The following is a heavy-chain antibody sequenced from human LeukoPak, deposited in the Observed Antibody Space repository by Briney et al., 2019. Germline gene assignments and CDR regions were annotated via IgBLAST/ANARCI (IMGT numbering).Heavy chain of an antibody. D-gene: IGHD3-3*01. CDR1: GFTFSSYS. CDR2: ISSSSSYI. V-gene: IGHV3-21*01. CDR3: ASLNVLRFLEWLFPDAFDI. J-gene: IGHJ3*02. Sequence: GGSLRLSCAASGFTFSSYSMNWVRQAPGKGLEWVSSISSSSSYIYYADSVKGRFTISRDNAKNSLYLQMNSLRAEDTAVYYCASLNVLRFLEWLFPDAFDIWGQGTMVTVSS.